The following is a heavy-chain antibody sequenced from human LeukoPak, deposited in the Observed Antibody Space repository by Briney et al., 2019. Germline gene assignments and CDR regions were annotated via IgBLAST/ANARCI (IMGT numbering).Heavy chain of an antibody. J-gene: IGHJ4*02. D-gene: IGHD4-17*01. V-gene: IGHV4-59*01. CDR2: IYYSGST. CDR1: GGSISSYY. CDR3: ASGSDMTTVDY. Sequence: SETLSLTCTVSGGSISSYYWSWIRQPPGKGLERIGYIYYSGSTNYDPSLKSRVTISVDTSKNQFSLKLSSVTAADTAVYYCASGSDMTTVDYWGQGTLVTVSS.